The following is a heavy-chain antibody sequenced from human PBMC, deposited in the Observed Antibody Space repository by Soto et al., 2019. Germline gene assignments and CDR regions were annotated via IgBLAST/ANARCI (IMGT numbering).Heavy chain of an antibody. J-gene: IGHJ6*02. CDR1: GFTFSSYG. CDR3: AKDQIVGATKALFDRAKYYYYYYGMDV. Sequence: GGSLRLSCAASGFTFSSYGMHWVRQAPGKGLEWVAVISYDGSNKYYADSVKGRFTISRDNSKNTLYLQMNSLRAEDTAVYYCAKDQIVGATKALFDRAKYYYYYYGMDVWGQGTTVTVSS. CDR2: ISYDGSNK. D-gene: IGHD1-26*01. V-gene: IGHV3-30*18.